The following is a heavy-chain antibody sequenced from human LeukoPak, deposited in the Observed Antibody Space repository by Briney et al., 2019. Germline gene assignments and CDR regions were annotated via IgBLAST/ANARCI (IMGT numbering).Heavy chain of an antibody. J-gene: IGHJ6*03. V-gene: IGHV4-34*01. CDR3: ARGVKQLARFYFYMDV. CDR2: INHSGTT. Sequence: SEALSLTCGVSGGSLSGYLWNWVRQSPGKGLEWIGEINHSGTTNYNPSLKSRVTISLDRSRNQFSLNLTSVTAADTAVFYCARGVKQLARFYFYMDVWGKGTTVTVSS. CDR1: GGSLSGYL. D-gene: IGHD3-22*01.